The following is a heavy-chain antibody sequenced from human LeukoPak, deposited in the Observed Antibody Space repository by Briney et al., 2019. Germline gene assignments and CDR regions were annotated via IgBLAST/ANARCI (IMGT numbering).Heavy chain of an antibody. V-gene: IGHV3-30-3*01. D-gene: IGHD4-17*01. CDR1: GFTFSSYA. J-gene: IGHJ5*02. CDR3: ARSVVTTVTTGWFDP. CDR2: ISYDGSNK. Sequence: GGSLRLSCAASGFTFSSYAMHWVRQAPGKGLEWVAVISYDGSNKYYADSVKGRFTISRDNSKNTLYLQMNSLRAEDTAVYYCARSVVTTVTTGWFDPWGQGTLVTVSS.